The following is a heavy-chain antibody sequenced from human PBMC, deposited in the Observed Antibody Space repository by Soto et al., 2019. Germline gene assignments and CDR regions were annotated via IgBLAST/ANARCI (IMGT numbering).Heavy chain of an antibody. CDR3: ARESEDLTSNFDY. CDR2: ISSTTNYI. J-gene: IGHJ4*02. Sequence: GGSLRLSCAASGSTFTRYSMNWVRQAPGKGLEWVSSISSTTNYIYYADSMKGRFTVSRDNAKNSVYLEMNSLSAEDTAVYYCARESEDLTSNFDYWGQGTLVTVSS. CDR1: GSTFTRYS. V-gene: IGHV3-21*01.